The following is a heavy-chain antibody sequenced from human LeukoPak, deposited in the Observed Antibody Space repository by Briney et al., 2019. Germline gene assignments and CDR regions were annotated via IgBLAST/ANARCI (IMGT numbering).Heavy chain of an antibody. CDR2: ISAYNGNT. D-gene: IGHD6-13*01. V-gene: IGHV1-18*01. J-gene: IGHJ4*02. Sequence: ATLKVSCKASGYTITSYGISWVRQAPGQGLEWMGWISAYNGNTNYAQKLQGRVTMTTDTSTSTAYMELRSLRSDDTAVYYCARARGIAAAGTEDYWGQGTLVTVSS. CDR1: GYTITSYG. CDR3: ARARGIAAAGTEDY.